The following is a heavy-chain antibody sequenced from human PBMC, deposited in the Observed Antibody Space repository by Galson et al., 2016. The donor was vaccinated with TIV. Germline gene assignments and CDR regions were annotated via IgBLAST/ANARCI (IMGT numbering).Heavy chain of an antibody. CDR1: GFTFDDYP. D-gene: IGHD3-22*01. CDR2: INWKGNSV. CDR3: AKMDSSGFDYVRRFDF. J-gene: IGHJ4*02. Sequence: SLRLSCAASGFTFDDYPMHWVRQVPGKGLEWVSVINWKGNSVYYADSVKGRFTISRDNPKNTLYLQMSSLRADDTAVYFCAKMDSSGFDYVRRFDFWGQGTLATVSS. V-gene: IGHV3-9*01.